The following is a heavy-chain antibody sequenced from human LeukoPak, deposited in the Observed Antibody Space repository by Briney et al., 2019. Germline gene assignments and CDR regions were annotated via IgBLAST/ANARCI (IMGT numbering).Heavy chain of an antibody. CDR2: ISSSGSTI. J-gene: IGHJ4*02. CDR3: ARASPNTRSFDY. Sequence: GGSLRLSCAASGFTFSSYEMNWVRQAPGKGLEWVSYISSSGSTIYYADSVKGRFTISRDNAKNSLYLQMNSLGDEDTAVYYCARASPNTRSFDYWGQGTLVTVSS. CDR1: GFTFSSYE. V-gene: IGHV3-48*03. D-gene: IGHD2-15*01.